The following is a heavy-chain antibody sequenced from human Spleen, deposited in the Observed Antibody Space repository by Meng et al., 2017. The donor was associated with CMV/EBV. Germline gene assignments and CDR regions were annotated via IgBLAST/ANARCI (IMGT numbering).Heavy chain of an antibody. CDR2: IYSGGSST. D-gene: IGHD6-13*01. CDR1: GFTFSNYA. V-gene: IGHV3-23*03. J-gene: IGHJ4*02. Sequence: GESLKISCAASGFTFSNYAMSWVRQAPGKGLEWVSVIYSGGSSTYYADSVKGRFIISRDNSKNTLYLQMNSLRAEDTAVYYCAKVPNLLAAIGTEYYFDYWGQGTLVTVSS. CDR3: AKVPNLLAAIGTEYYFDY.